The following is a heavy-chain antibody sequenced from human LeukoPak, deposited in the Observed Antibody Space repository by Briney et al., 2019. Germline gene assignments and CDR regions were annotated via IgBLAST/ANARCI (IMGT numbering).Heavy chain of an antibody. J-gene: IGHJ6*02. CDR2: ISYSGST. CDR3: AKSPGGSGIAYGLDV. Sequence: GGSLRLSCAASGFTFSNYALIWVRQSPGKGLEWVSRISYSGSTHYTDSVKGRFTISRDNRKNTLYLQMNSLRAEDTAVYYCAKSPGGSGIAYGLDVWGQGTTVTVSS. D-gene: IGHD6-13*01. CDR1: GFTFSNYA. V-gene: IGHV3-23*01.